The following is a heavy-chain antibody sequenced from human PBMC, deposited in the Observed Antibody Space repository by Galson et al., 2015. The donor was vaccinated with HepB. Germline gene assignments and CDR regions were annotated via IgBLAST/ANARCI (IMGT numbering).Heavy chain of an antibody. CDR2: INPNSGGT. Sequence: SVKVSCKASGYTFTGYYMHWVRQAPGQGLEWMGRINPNSGGTNYAQKFQGRVTMTRDTSISTAYMELSRLRSDDTAVYYCARGRRTLSPSPDAFDIWGQGTMVTVSS. CDR1: GYTFTGYY. J-gene: IGHJ3*02. V-gene: IGHV1-2*06. CDR3: ARGRRTLSPSPDAFDI.